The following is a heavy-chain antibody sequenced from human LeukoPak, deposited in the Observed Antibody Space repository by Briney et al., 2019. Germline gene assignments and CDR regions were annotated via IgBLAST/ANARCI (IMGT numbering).Heavy chain of an antibody. CDR3: ARVGFDFWSGYHILNWFDP. CDR2: IYHSGST. V-gene: IGHV4-38-2*01. D-gene: IGHD3-3*01. CDR1: GGSFSAYY. Sequence: SETLSLTCAVYGGSFSAYYWGWIRQPPGKGLEWIGSIYHSGSTYYNPSLKSRVTISVDTSKNQFSLKLSSVTAADTAVYYCARVGFDFWSGYHILNWFDPWGQGTLVTVSS. J-gene: IGHJ5*02.